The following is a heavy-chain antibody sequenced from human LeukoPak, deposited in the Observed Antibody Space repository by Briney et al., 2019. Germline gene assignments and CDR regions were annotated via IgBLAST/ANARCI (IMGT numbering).Heavy chain of an antibody. CDR1: GFSFNDYY. CDR3: ARILVATNLNGYFQH. CDR2: ISSYGDSI. D-gene: IGHD5-24*01. J-gene: IGHJ1*01. Sequence: PGGSLRLSCAASGFSFNDYYMSWIRQAPGKGLECISTISSYGDSIYYADSVKGRFTISRDNARNSVSLQMNNLRVEDTAVYYCARILVATNLNGYFQHWGPGTLVTVSS. V-gene: IGHV3-11*04.